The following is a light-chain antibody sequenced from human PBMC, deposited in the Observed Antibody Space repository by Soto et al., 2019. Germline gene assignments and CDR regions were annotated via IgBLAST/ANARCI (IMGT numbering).Light chain of an antibody. Sequence: EVVMTQSPATLPVSPGGRVTLSCRASQSVGNNLAWYQQRPGQPPRLLIYGASTRDTGVPTRFSGSGSGAEFTLTITSLQSEDFAVYYCQQYKNWPLFGQGTRLEIK. CDR1: QSVGNN. CDR2: GAS. CDR3: QQYKNWPL. J-gene: IGKJ5*01. V-gene: IGKV3D-15*01.